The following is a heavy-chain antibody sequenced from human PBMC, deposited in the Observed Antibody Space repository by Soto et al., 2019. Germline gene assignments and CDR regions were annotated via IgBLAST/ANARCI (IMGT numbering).Heavy chain of an antibody. CDR3: ARSGVAARPIAEYFQH. V-gene: IGHV1-18*01. D-gene: IGHD6-6*01. Sequence: GASVKVSCKASGYTFTSYGISWVRQAPGQGFEWIGWISAYNGNTNYAQKLQGRVTMTTDTSTSTAYMELRSLRSGDTAVYYCARSGVAARPIAEYFQHWGQGTLVTVSS. CDR1: GYTFTSYG. CDR2: ISAYNGNT. J-gene: IGHJ1*01.